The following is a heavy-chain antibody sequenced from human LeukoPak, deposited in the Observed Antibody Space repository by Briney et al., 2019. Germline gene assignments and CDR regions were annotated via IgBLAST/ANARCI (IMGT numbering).Heavy chain of an antibody. CDR2: IRYDGSNK. CDR1: GFTFSSYG. CDR3: AKARIAARPSAGAPEDY. D-gene: IGHD6-6*01. J-gene: IGHJ4*02. Sequence: GGSLRLSCAASGFTFSSYGMHWVRQAPGKGLEWVAFIRYDGSNKYYADSVKGRFTISRDNSKNTLYLQMNSLRAEDTAVYYCAKARIAARPSAGAPEDYWGQGTLVTVSS. V-gene: IGHV3-30*02.